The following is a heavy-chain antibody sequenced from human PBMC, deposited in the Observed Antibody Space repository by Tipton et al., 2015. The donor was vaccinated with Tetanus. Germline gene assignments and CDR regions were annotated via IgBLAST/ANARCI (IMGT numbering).Heavy chain of an antibody. J-gene: IGHJ5*02. V-gene: IGHV4-59*01. Sequence: TLSLTCTVSGGPISNYYWSWIRQPPGKGLEWIGYIYYSGSTNYNPSLKSRVTISVDTSKNQFSLKLSSVTAADTAVYYCARGAYSYDSSGYYYLLDPWGQGTLVTVSS. CDR2: IYYSGST. D-gene: IGHD3-22*01. CDR1: GGPISNYY. CDR3: ARGAYSYDSSGYYYLLDP.